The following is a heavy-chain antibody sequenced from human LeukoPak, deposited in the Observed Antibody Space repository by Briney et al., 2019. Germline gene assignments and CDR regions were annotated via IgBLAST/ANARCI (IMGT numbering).Heavy chain of an antibody. Sequence: PGGSLRLSCAASGFTFSSYSMNWVRQAPGKGLEWVSYISSSSSTIYYADSVKGRFTISRDNAKNSLYLQMNSLRAEDTAVYYCARGGQMSYYYDSSGYYPKLPNWGQGTLVTVSS. D-gene: IGHD3-22*01. CDR3: ARGGQMSYYYDSSGYYPKLPN. J-gene: IGHJ4*02. V-gene: IGHV3-48*01. CDR2: ISSSSSTI. CDR1: GFTFSSYS.